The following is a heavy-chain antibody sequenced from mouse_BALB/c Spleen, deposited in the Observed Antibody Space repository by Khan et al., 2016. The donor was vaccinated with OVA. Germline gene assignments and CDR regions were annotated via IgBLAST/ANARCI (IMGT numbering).Heavy chain of an antibody. D-gene: IGHD1-1*02. Sequence: QVQLQQPGAELVKPGASVKLSCKASGYTFTSYYIYWVKQRPGQGLEWIGGINPSNGGTYFNEKFESKATLTVAKSSSTAFMQVSSLTSEDSAVYYCTRSGWAAFAYWGQGTLVTVSA. CDR3: TRSGWAAFAY. J-gene: IGHJ3*01. CDR2: INPSNGGT. V-gene: IGHV1S81*02. CDR1: GYTFTSYY.